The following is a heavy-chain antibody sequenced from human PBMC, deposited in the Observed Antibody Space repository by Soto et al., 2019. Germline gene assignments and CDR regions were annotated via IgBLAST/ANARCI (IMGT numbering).Heavy chain of an antibody. V-gene: IGHV4-39*01. D-gene: IGHD1-1*01. CDR1: GGSFDSTSYY. J-gene: IGHJ4*02. CDR2: IYYSGST. Sequence: QLQESGPGLVKPSETLSLTCTVSGGSFDSTSYYWAWVRQPPGKGLEWIAYIYYSGSTYYNPSLKSRVTNSVATSRKQFSLRLSSVTAADTAVYYCATVHIVGTTPYYFDYWGQGTLVTVSS. CDR3: ATVHIVGTTPYYFDY.